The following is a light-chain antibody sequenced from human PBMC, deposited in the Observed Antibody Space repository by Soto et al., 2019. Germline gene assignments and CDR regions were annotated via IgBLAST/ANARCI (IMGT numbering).Light chain of an antibody. V-gene: IGLV2-23*02. CDR1: SSNVGSYNL. Sequence: QSVLTQPASVSGSPGQSIIISCTGTSSNVGSYNLVSWYQQFPGKAPKLMIFEVNKRPSGVSNRFSGSKSGNTASLTISGLKVDDEADYYCFSSVGSPTDIFGTGTKVTVL. CDR3: FSSVGSPTDI. J-gene: IGLJ1*01. CDR2: EVN.